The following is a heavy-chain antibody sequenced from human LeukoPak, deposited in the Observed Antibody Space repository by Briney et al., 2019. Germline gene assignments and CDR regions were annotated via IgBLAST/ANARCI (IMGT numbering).Heavy chain of an antibody. V-gene: IGHV4-59*02. CDR3: ASKPIVPASQGHYFDT. D-gene: IGHD2-2*01. CDR2: VFHNGVS. J-gene: IGHJ5*02. CDR1: GASVRSHY. Sequence: PSGTLSLTCTVSGASVRSHYWSWIRQPPGKGLEWIGNVFHNGVSSFAPSLTSRVTMSVDTSKNQFSLNLNSVTAADTAVYYCASKPIVPASQGHYFDTWGQGILVTVSS.